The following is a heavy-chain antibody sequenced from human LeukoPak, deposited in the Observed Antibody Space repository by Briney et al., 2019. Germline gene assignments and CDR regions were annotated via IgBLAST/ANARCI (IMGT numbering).Heavy chain of an antibody. CDR1: GGTFRSKA. CDR3: ARGFSSSWSYFEN. V-gene: IGHV1-69*05. J-gene: IGHJ4*02. CDR2: IIPILNTS. D-gene: IGHD6-13*01. Sequence: SVKVSCKASGGTFRSKAINWVRQVPGQGLEWMGGIIPILNTSIYAQKFQGRVTFMTDESATTADMELRSLRSEDTAVYFCARGFSSSWSYFENWGQGTLVSVSS.